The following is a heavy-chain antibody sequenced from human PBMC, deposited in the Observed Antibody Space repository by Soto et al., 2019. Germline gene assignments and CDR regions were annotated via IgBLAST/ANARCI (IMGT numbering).Heavy chain of an antibody. CDR1: GLTVSASG. D-gene: IGHD1-26*01. CDR2: IWSDGSKE. Sequence: PGGSLRLSCAASGLTVSASGMHWVRQAPGKGLEWVAMIWSDGSKEYYADSVKGRFTITRDNSKNMIFLQMDSLRAEDTAVYYCARDKGTTCLDTWGQGSMVTVSS. J-gene: IGHJ5*02. CDR3: ARDKGTTCLDT. V-gene: IGHV3-33*01.